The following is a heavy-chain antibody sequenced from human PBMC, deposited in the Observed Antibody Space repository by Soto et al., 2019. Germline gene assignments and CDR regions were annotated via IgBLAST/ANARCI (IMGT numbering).Heavy chain of an antibody. Sequence: QVQLVQSGAEVKKPGSSVKVSCKAPGGTFSTYAISWVRQAPGQGLEWMGGVIPIVGTPKHAQKFQGRVTITADESTSTGYMELRSLRSEDTAVYYCARSQGGSSSLDIYYYYYYGMDVWGQGTTVPVSS. V-gene: IGHV1-69*01. CDR3: ARSQGGSSSLDIYYYYYYGMDV. J-gene: IGHJ6*02. CDR1: GGTFSTYA. D-gene: IGHD2-15*01. CDR2: VIPIVGTP.